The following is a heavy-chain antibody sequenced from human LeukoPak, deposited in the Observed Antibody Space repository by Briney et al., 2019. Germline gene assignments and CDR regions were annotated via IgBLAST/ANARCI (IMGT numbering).Heavy chain of an antibody. V-gene: IGHV1-2*02. D-gene: IGHD6-19*01. CDR2: IDPKNDDT. CDR3: ARDRATSSDWFGRDDFDY. CDR1: GYSFTGHY. J-gene: IGHJ4*02. Sequence: GASVKVSCKASGYSFTGHYMHWVRQASGQGLGWMGWIDPKNDDTNIAQKFRGRVTMTRDTSNNTVYMDLSALISDDTAVYYCARDRATSSDWFGRDDFDYWGQGTLVTVSS.